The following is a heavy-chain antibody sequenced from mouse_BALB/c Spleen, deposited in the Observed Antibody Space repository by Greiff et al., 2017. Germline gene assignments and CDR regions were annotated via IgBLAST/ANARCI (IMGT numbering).Heavy chain of an antibody. CDR3: ASPYYGSSYEAMDY. V-gene: IGHV14-1*02. CDR1: GFNIKDYY. CDR2: IDPENGNT. J-gene: IGHJ4*01. Sequence: EVMLVESGAELVRPGALVKLSCKASGFNIKDYYMHWVKQRPEQGLEWIGWIDPENGNTIYDPKFQGKASITADTSSNTAYLQLSSLTSEDTAVYYCASPYYGSSYEAMDYWGQGTSVTVSS. D-gene: IGHD1-1*01.